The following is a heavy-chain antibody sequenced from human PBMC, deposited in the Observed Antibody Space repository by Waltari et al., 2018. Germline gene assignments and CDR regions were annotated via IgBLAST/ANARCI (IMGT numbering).Heavy chain of an antibody. Sequence: EVQLVESGGGLIQPGGSLRLSCAASGFPVSRNYMSWVRQATGKRLEWVSIIYSGGSTYDADSVKGRFTISRDNSKNTLYLQMNILRAEDTAVYYCQGWLAPFDYWGQGTLVTVSS. CDR3: QGWLAPFDY. V-gene: IGHV3-53*01. CDR1: GFPVSRNY. J-gene: IGHJ4*02. D-gene: IGHD6-19*01. CDR2: IYSGGST.